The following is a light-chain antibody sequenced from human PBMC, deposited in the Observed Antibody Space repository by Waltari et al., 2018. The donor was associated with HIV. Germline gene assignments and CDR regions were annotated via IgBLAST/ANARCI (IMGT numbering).Light chain of an antibody. CDR3: QQSDSYPRT. V-gene: IGKV1-9*01. CDR1: RDVSNF. J-gene: IGKJ5*01. CDR2: GAS. Sequence: DIQFTQSPSFLSASVGHRVSITCRASRDVSNFLAWYQKKPGTAPKLLVYGASTLQIGVPSRFGGSGSGAQFTLTINSLQPGDFATYYGQQSDSYPRTFGQGTRL.